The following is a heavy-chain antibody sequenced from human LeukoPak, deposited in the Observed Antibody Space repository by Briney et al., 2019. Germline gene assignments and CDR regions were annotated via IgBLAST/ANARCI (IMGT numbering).Heavy chain of an antibody. V-gene: IGHV3-64*01. CDR3: ARVLGSYGDYAYYGKDV. CDR1: GFTFSSYA. D-gene: IGHD4-17*01. CDR2: ISSNGGST. Sequence: GGSLRLSCAASGFTFSSYAIHWVRQAPGKGLEYVSAISSNGGSTYYANSVKGRFTISRDNSKNTLYLQMGSLRAEDMAVYYCARVLGSYGDYAYYGKDVWGQGTTVTVSS. J-gene: IGHJ6*02.